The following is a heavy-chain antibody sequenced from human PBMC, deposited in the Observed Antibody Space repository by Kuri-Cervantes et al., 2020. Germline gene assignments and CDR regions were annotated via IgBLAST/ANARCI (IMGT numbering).Heavy chain of an antibody. CDR3: ARRLSSSSAYLDY. V-gene: IGHV5-51*01. Sequence: SGGGFGYNFISYWIGWVRQMPGKGLEWMGIIYPGDSDTRYSPSFQGQVTISADKSISTAYLQWSSLKASDTAIYYCARRLSSSSAYLDYWGQGTLVTVSS. CDR2: IYPGDSDT. CDR1: GYNFISYW. D-gene: IGHD6-6*01. J-gene: IGHJ4*02.